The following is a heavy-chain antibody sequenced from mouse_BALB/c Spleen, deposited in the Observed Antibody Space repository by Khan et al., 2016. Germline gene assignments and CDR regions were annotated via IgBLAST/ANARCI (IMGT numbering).Heavy chain of an antibody. CDR2: IHYSGST. D-gene: IGHD1-1*01. Sequence: EVQLQESGPDLVKPSQSLSLTCTVTGFSITSDYSWHWIRQFPGNKLEWMGYIHYSGSTNYNPSLKSRISITRDTSKNQFFLQLNSLTTEDTATFYCARYYYGGAPWFAYWGQGTLVTVSA. CDR1: GFSITSDYS. V-gene: IGHV3-1*02. J-gene: IGHJ3*01. CDR3: ARYYYGGAPWFAY.